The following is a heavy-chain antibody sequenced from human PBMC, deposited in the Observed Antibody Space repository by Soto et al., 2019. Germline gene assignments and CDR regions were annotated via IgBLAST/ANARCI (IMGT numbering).Heavy chain of an antibody. Sequence: EVQLLESGGGLVQPGGFLRLSCAASGFTFSSHAMSWVRQAPGKGLEWVSTISDSGYTTYYVDSVKGRFTISRDNSKNTVYLQMSGLRAGDTAIYCCANWGYCSGGTCYHDYWGQGTLVTVSS. J-gene: IGHJ4*02. CDR3: ANWGYCSGGTCYHDY. D-gene: IGHD2-15*01. CDR2: ISDSGYTT. V-gene: IGHV3-23*01. CDR1: GFTFSSHA.